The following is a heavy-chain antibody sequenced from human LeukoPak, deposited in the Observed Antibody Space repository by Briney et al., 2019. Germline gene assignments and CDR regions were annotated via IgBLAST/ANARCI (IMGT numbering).Heavy chain of an antibody. Sequence: SETLSLTCTVSGGSVSSGSYYWSWIRQPPGKGLEWIGYIYYSGSTNYNPSFKSRVTISVDTSKNQFSLKLSSVTAADTAVYYCARAPLGYCSGGSCFQGFDYWGQGTLVTVSS. V-gene: IGHV4-61*01. J-gene: IGHJ4*02. CDR2: IYYSGST. CDR3: ARAPLGYCSGGSCFQGFDY. D-gene: IGHD2-15*01. CDR1: GGSVSSGSYY.